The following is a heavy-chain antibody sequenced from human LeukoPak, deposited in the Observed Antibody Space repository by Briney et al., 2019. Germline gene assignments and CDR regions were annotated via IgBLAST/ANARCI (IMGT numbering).Heavy chain of an antibody. CDR3: AREIVVVVAATPYFDY. Sequence: ASVKVSCKASGYTFTGYYMHWVRQAPGQGLEWMGWINPNSGGTNYAQKFQGRGTMPRDTSISTAYMELSRLRSDDTAVYYCAREIVVVVAATPYFDYWGQGTLVTVSS. D-gene: IGHD2-15*01. CDR1: GYTFTGYY. J-gene: IGHJ4*02. V-gene: IGHV1-2*02. CDR2: INPNSGGT.